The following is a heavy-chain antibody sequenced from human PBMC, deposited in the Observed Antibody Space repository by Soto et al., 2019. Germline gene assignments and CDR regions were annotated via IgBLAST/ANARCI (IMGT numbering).Heavy chain of an antibody. V-gene: IGHV3-23*01. D-gene: IGHD2-2*01. Sequence: GGSLRLSCAASGFTFSSYAMSWVRQAPGKGLEWVSAISGSGGSTYYADSVKGRFTISRDNSKNTLYLQMNSLRAEDTAVYYCAKGGHCSSTSCPIAAYYMDVWGKGTTVTVSS. CDR3: AKGGHCSSTSCPIAAYYMDV. CDR1: GFTFSSYA. J-gene: IGHJ6*03. CDR2: ISGSGGST.